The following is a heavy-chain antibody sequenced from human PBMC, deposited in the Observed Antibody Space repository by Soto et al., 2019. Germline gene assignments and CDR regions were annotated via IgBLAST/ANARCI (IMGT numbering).Heavy chain of an antibody. J-gene: IGHJ6*02. V-gene: IGHV3-30-3*01. Sequence: QMQLVESGGGVVQPGGSLRLSCAASGFTFNYYPMHWVRQAPGKGLEWVAVVSFDGSNKYYADSVKGRFTISKDNSKNTLYLQMNSLRREDTAVYYCARLPGPLVAVLYLSPLDGREAMSAVDVWGQGTTVTVSS. CDR1: GFTFNYYP. CDR2: VSFDGSNK. D-gene: IGHD6-19*01. CDR3: ARLPGPLVAVLYLSPLDGREAMSAVDV.